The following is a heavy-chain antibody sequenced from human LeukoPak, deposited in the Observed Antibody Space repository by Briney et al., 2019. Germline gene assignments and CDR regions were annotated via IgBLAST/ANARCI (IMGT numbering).Heavy chain of an antibody. CDR2: INSDGSST. V-gene: IGHV3-74*01. CDR3: ARVGVSNAFDI. D-gene: IGHD3-3*01. J-gene: IGHJ3*02. Sequence: GGSLRLSCAASGFTFSSYWMHWVRQAPGKGLVWVSRINSDGSSTTYADSVKGRFTISRDNAKNTLYLQMNSLRAEDTAVYYCARVGVSNAFDIWGQGTMVTVFS. CDR1: GFTFSSYW.